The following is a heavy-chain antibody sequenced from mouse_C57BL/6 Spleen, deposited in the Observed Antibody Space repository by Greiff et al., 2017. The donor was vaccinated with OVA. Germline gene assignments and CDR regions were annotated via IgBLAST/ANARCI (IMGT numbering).Heavy chain of an antibody. V-gene: IGHV1-61*01. CDR3: ASLGGSHYYAMDY. CDR1: GYTFTSYW. CDR2: IYPSDSET. J-gene: IGHJ4*01. D-gene: IGHD1-1*02. Sequence: QVQLQQPGAELVRPGSSVKLSCKASGYTFTSYWMDWVKQRPGQGLEWIGNIYPSDSETHYNQKFKDKATLTVDKSSSTAYMQLSSLTSEDSAVDYCASLGGSHYYAMDYWGQGTSVTVSS.